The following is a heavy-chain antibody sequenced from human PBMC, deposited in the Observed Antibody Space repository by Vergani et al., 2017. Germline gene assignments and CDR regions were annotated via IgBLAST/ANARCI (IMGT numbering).Heavy chain of an antibody. CDR2: ISWNSNSI. V-gene: IGHV3-9*02. J-gene: IGHJ5*02. CDR3: AKDLGTSSGGGWCDP. D-gene: IGHD6-6*01. Sequence: EVQLEESGGGLVLPGRSLRLSCVASGFTSAGYAMHWVRQAPGKGLGWVSGISWNSNSIGYADSVKGRFTISRDNATNSLYLQMNSLRAEDTTLYYCAKDLGTSSGGGWCDPWGQGTLVTVSS. CDR1: GFTSAGYA.